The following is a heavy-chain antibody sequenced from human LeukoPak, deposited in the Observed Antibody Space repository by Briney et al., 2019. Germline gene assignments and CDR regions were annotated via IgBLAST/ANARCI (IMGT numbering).Heavy chain of an antibody. Sequence: GRSLRLSCAASGFTFDDYAMHWVRQAPGKGLEWVSGISWNSGSIGYADSVKGRFTISRDNAKNSLYLQMNSLRAEDTAVYYCAKRNSLLTYYYDNLHDYWGQGTLVTVSS. J-gene: IGHJ4*02. V-gene: IGHV3-9*01. CDR3: AKRNSLLTYYYDNLHDY. D-gene: IGHD3-22*01. CDR1: GFTFDDYA. CDR2: ISWNSGSI.